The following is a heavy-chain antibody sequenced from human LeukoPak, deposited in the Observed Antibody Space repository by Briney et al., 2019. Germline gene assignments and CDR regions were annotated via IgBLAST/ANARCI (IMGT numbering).Heavy chain of an antibody. CDR1: GGSFSVYY. CDR3: ARGHVDYDSSGYYYRYIQH. V-gene: IGHV4-34*01. Sequence: SETLSLTCAVYGGSFSVYYWSWIRQPPGKGLEWIGEINHSGSTNYNPSLKSRVTISVDTSKNQFSLKLSSVTAADAAVYYCARGHVDYDSSGYYYRYIQHWGQGTLVTVSS. J-gene: IGHJ1*01. D-gene: IGHD3-22*01. CDR2: INHSGST.